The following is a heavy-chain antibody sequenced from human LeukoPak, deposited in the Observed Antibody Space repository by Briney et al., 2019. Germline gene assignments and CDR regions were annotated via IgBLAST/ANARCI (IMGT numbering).Heavy chain of an antibody. D-gene: IGHD4-17*01. V-gene: IGHV4-4*07. Sequence: SETLSLTCSVSGGSISIYYWSWIRQPAGKGLEWIGHIYTSGSTKFNPSLKSRVHLSVDTSKNQFSLKLSSVTAADTAVYYCARGPTTVTRAFDYWGQGTLVTVSS. CDR3: ARGPTTVTRAFDY. J-gene: IGHJ4*02. CDR1: GGSISIYY. CDR2: IYTSGST.